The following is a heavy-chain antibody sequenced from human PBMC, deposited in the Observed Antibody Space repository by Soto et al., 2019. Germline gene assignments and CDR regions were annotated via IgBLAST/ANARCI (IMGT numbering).Heavy chain of an antibody. CDR1: GFSFTGYY. V-gene: IGHV1-2*02. D-gene: IGHD6-6*01. Sequence: GASVKVSCKASGFSFTGYYIHWLRQAPGQGLEWMGWINAHSGGTEYAQKFQGRVTLTRDTSIATAYLTLTSLTSDDTALYYCAKDLTRQLAYWLVPSGQGTHVTVSA. CDR3: AKDLTRQLAYWLVP. J-gene: IGHJ5*02. CDR2: INAHSGGT.